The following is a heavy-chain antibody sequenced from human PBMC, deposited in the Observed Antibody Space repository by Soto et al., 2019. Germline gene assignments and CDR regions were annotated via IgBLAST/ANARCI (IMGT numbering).Heavy chain of an antibody. CDR3: AREGGRYCSGGSCQVDY. Sequence: QLQLQESGPGLVKPSETLSLTCTVSGGSISSSSYYWGWIRQPPGKGLEWIGSIYYAGNTYYTPSLKSRVTRSVDTSKNQFSLKLSSVTAADTAVYYCAREGGRYCSGGSCQVDYWGQGTLVTVSS. D-gene: IGHD2-15*01. J-gene: IGHJ4*02. CDR1: GGSISSSSYY. CDR2: IYYAGNT. V-gene: IGHV4-39*02.